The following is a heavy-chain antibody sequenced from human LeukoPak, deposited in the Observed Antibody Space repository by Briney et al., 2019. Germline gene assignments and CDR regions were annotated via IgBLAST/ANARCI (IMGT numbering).Heavy chain of an antibody. V-gene: IGHV3-23*01. D-gene: IGHD2-2*02. J-gene: IGHJ4*02. CDR2: ISGSGGST. CDR1: GFTFSDYV. CDR3: ANHHTLYYFDY. Sequence: GGSLRLSCAASGFTFSDYVMSWVRQAPGKGLEWVSGISGSGGSTFYADSVKGRFTISRDNSKNTLYLQMNSLRAEDTAVYYCANHHTLYYFDYWGQGTLVTVSS.